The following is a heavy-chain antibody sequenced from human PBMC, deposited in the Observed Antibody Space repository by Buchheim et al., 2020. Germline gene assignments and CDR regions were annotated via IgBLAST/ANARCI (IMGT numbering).Heavy chain of an antibody. CDR2: ISSGSSYI. CDR3: ARDLGQSCTNGVCYTPYFDY. J-gene: IGHJ4*02. D-gene: IGHD2-8*01. CDR1: GFTFSTYS. V-gene: IGHV3-21*02. Sequence: EVQLVESGGGLVKPGGSLRLSCAASGFTFSTYSMNWVRQAPGKGLEWVSSISSGSSYIYYADSVKARFTISRDNAKNSLYLEMNSLRAEDTAVYYCARDLGQSCTNGVCYTPYFDYWGQGTL.